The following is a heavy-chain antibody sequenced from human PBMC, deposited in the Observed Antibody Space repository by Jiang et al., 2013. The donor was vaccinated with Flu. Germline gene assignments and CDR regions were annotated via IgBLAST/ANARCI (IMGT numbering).Heavy chain of an antibody. CDR1: GYTFTSYA. CDR2: INTNTGNP. Sequence: QSGSELKKPGASVKVSCKASGYTFTSYAMNWVRQAPGQGLEWMGWINTNTGNPTYAQGFTGRFVFSLDTSVSTAYLQICSLKAEDTAVYYCARDRTRYRIRSSSFPWFDPWGQGTLVTVSS. CDR3: ARDRTRYRIRSSSFPWFDP. D-gene: IGHD6-13*01. J-gene: IGHJ5*02. V-gene: IGHV7-4-1*01.